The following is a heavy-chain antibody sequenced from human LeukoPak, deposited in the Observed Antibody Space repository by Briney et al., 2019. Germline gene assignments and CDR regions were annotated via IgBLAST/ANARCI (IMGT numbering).Heavy chain of an antibody. V-gene: IGHV3-23*01. CDR1: GFTFSSYA. D-gene: IGHD6-13*01. CDR3: ARDNMQQLAKIYSDY. J-gene: IGHJ4*02. CDR2: ISGSGGST. Sequence: GGSLRLSCAASGFTFSSYAMSWVRRAPGKGLEWVSAISGSGGSTYYADSVKGRFTISRDNSKNTLYLQMNSLRAEDTAVYYCARDNMQQLAKIYSDYWGQGTLVTVSS.